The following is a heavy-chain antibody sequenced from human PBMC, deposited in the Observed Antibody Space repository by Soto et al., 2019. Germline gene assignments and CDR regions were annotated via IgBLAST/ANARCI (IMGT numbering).Heavy chain of an antibody. CDR1: GGSFSGYY. CDR3: ARDPFTTGTTDGADAFDI. CDR2: INHSGST. V-gene: IGHV4-34*09. Sequence: SETLSLTCAVYGGSFSGYYWSWIRQPPGKGLEWIGEINHSGSTNYNPSLKSRVTISVDTSKNQFSLKLSSVTAADTAVYYCARDPFTTGTTDGADAFDIWGQGTMVTVSS. D-gene: IGHD1-1*01. J-gene: IGHJ3*02.